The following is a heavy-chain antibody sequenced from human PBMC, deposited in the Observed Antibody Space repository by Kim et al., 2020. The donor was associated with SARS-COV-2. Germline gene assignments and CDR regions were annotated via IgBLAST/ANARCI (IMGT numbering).Heavy chain of an antibody. D-gene: IGHD5-18*01. V-gene: IGHV3-48*03. Sequence: GGSLRLSCAASGFTFSSYEMNWVRQAPGKGLEWVSYISSSGSTIYYADSVKGRFTISRDNAKNSLYLQMNSLRAEDTAVYYCARDTPVDTAMVTFAYYYYYGMDVWGQGTTVTVSS. J-gene: IGHJ6*02. CDR1: GFTFSSYE. CDR3: ARDTPVDTAMVTFAYYYYYGMDV. CDR2: ISSSGSTI.